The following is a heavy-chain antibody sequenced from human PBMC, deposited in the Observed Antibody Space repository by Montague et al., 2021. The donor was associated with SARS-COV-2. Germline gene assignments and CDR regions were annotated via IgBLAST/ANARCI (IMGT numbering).Heavy chain of an antibody. Sequence: SLRLSCAASGFTFSSYEMNWVRQAPGKGLEWVSYISSSGSAIYYADSVKGRFSISRDNAKNSLYLQMNSLRAEDTAAYYCARDVVDYDFWSGYSTVRYYAMDVWGQGTTVTVSS. CDR3: ARDVVDYDFWSGYSTVRYYAMDV. CDR2: ISSSGSAI. J-gene: IGHJ6*02. V-gene: IGHV3-48*03. D-gene: IGHD3-3*01. CDR1: GFTFSSYE.